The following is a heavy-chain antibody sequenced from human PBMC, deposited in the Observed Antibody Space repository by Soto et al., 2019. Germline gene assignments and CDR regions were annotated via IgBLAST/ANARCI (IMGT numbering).Heavy chain of an antibody. CDR3: TTDDGSYSLNTFDY. V-gene: IGHV3-15*01. J-gene: IGHJ4*02. CDR1: GFTFSNAW. D-gene: IGHD3-10*01. Sequence: GGSLRLSCAASGFTFSNAWMSWVRQAPGKGLEWVGRIKSKTDGGTTDYAAPVKGRFTISRDDSKNTLYLQMNSLKTEDTAVYYCTTDDGSYSLNTFDYWGQGTLVTVSS. CDR2: IKSKTDGGTT.